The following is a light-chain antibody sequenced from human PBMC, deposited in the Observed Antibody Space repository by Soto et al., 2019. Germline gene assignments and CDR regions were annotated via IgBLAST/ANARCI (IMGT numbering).Light chain of an antibody. CDR3: QQGKSFPIT. V-gene: IGKV1-12*01. CDR1: ESLSNW. J-gene: IGKJ4*01. CDR2: VTS. Sequence: DIQMTQSPSSVSASVGDRVTITCRASESLSNWLAWYQQKPGKAPKVLISVTSTLHSGVPSRFSGSGSGADFTLTISSLQPEDSATYYCQQGKSFPITFGGGTKV.